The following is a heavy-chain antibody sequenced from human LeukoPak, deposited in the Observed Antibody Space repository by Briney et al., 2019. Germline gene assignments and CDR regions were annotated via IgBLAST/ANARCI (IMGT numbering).Heavy chain of an antibody. V-gene: IGHV3-23*01. CDR1: GFTFSSYA. J-gene: IGHJ4*02. Sequence: GGSLRLSCAASGFTFSSYAMSWVRQAPGKGLEWVSAISSSGGSTYYADSVKGRFTISRDNPKTTLYLQMNSLRAEDTAVYYCAKGTVVVPVDTAFDYWGQGTLVTVSS. CDR3: AKGTVVVPVDTAFDY. CDR2: ISSSGGST. D-gene: IGHD2-2*01.